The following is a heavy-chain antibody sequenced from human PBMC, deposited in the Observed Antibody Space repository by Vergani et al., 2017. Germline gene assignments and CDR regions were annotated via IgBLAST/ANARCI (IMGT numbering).Heavy chain of an antibody. V-gene: IGHV4-34*01. J-gene: IGHJ5*02. CDR3: ARDQYSSSSGWFDP. D-gene: IGHD6-6*01. CDR1: GGSFSGYY. Sequence: QVQLQQWGAGLLKPSETLSLTCAVYGGSFSGYYWSWIRQPPGKGLEWIGEINHSGSTNYNPSLKSRVTVSVDTSKNQFSRKLSSVTAADTAVYYCARDQYSSSSGWFDPWGQGTLVTVSS. CDR2: INHSGST.